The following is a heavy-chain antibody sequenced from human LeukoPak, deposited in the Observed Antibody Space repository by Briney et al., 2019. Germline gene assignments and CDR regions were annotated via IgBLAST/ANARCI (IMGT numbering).Heavy chain of an antibody. D-gene: IGHD3-16*02. CDR3: ARGPRFDYVWGSYRRSLADY. CDR2: INHSGST. Sequence: SETLSLTCAVYGGSFSGYYWSWIRQPPGKGLEWIGEINHSGSTNYNPSLKSRVTISVDTSKNQFSLKLSSVTAADTAVYCCARGPRFDYVWGSYRRSLADYWGQGTLVTVSS. J-gene: IGHJ4*02. CDR1: GGSFSGYY. V-gene: IGHV4-34*01.